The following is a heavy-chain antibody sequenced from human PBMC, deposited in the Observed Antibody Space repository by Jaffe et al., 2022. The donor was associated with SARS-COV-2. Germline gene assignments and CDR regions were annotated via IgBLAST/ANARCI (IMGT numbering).Heavy chain of an antibody. CDR3: AKVDGYNWNPFDH. CDR2: ISSGGTST. CDR1: GFMFSRNA. Sequence: EVQMLESGGGLVQPGGSLRLSCAASGFMFSRNAMTWVRQAPGKGLEWVSGISSGGTSTYYADSVKGRFTISSDSSKNTLYLQMNSLRAEDTAVYYCAKVDGYNWNPFDHWGQGTLVTVSS. D-gene: IGHD1-20*01. J-gene: IGHJ4*02. V-gene: IGHV3-23*01.